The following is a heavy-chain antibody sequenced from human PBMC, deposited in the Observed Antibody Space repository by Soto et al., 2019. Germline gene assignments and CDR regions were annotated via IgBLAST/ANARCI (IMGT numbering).Heavy chain of an antibody. V-gene: IGHV3-23*01. CDR1: GFTFSSYA. J-gene: IGHJ3*01. Sequence: GGSLRLSCAASGFTFSSYAMSWVRQAPGKGLEWVSAISAGAVATNYADSVKGRFTISRDNAKNILCLQMNSPRAEDTAVYYCAKARTSETAYDVFAFWGQGTVVTVS. CDR3: AKARTSETAYDVFAF. D-gene: IGHD2-21*02. CDR2: ISAGAVAT.